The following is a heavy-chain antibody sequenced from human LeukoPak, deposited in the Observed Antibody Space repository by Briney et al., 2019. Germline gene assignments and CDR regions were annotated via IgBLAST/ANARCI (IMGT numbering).Heavy chain of an antibody. CDR2: ISGSGGST. V-gene: IGHV3-23*01. Sequence: GGSLRLSCAASGFTFSSYAMSWVRQAPGKGLEWVSAISGSGGSTYYADSVKGRFTISRDNSKNTLYLQMNSLRAEDTAVYYCAKDDDSSGYHYLPRRAFDYWGQGTLVTVSS. J-gene: IGHJ4*02. D-gene: IGHD3-22*01. CDR1: GFTFSSYA. CDR3: AKDDDSSGYHYLPRRAFDY.